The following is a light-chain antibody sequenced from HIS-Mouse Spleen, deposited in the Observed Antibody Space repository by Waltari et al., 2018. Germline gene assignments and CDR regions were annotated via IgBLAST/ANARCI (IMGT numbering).Light chain of an antibody. CDR3: CSYAGSSTWV. Sequence: QSALTQPASVSGSPGQSITISCTRTSSDVGSHNLVSWYHQHPGKAPKLMIYEGSKRPSGVSNRFSGSKSGNTASLTISGLQAEDEADYYCCSYAGSSTWVFGGGTKLTVL. V-gene: IGLV2-23*01. CDR2: EGS. J-gene: IGLJ3*02. CDR1: SSDVGSHNL.